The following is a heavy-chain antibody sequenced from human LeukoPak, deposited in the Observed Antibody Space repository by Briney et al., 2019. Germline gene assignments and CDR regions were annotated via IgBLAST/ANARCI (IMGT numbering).Heavy chain of an antibody. J-gene: IGHJ2*01. V-gene: IGHV3-66*02. D-gene: IGHD6-13*01. CDR2: IESGGRT. Sequence: PGGSLRLSCAASGFTVSSTYMSWVRQAPGKGLEWVSVIESGGRTYYADSVKGRFTISRDNSKNTLYLQMNSLRAEDTAVYYCAKNIRPGIAAAGTWWYFDLWGRGTLVTVSS. CDR1: GFTVSSTY. CDR3: AKNIRPGIAAAGTWWYFDL.